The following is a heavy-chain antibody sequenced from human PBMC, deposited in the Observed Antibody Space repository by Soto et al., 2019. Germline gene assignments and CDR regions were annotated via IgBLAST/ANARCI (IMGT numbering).Heavy chain of an antibody. CDR2: IVPMFGTA. Sequence: QVQLVQSGAEVKKPGSSVNVSCKTSGGTFGNSAVTWARQAPGQGLEWLGGIVPMFGTANYAQKFQGRVTITADESTITAYMELSSLNTDDTAVYYCARYGDPQSAFWSGPLGGGRFDPWGQGTLVTVSS. V-gene: IGHV1-69*12. CDR3: ARYGDPQSAFWSGPLGGGRFDP. D-gene: IGHD3-3*01. J-gene: IGHJ5*02. CDR1: GGTFGNSA.